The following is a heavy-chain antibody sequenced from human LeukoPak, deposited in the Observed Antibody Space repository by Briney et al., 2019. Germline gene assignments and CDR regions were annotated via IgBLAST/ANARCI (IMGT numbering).Heavy chain of an antibody. D-gene: IGHD3-22*01. CDR2: IYPGDSDT. CDR1: GYSFTSYW. CDR3: ARQDYYDSRGYYFAFDY. Sequence: GESLKISCKGSGYSFTSYWIGWVRQMPGKGLEWMGIIYPGDSDTRYSPSFQGQVTISADKSISTAYLQWSSLKASDTAMYYCARQDYYDSRGYYFAFDYWGPGTLVTVSS. V-gene: IGHV5-51*01. J-gene: IGHJ4*02.